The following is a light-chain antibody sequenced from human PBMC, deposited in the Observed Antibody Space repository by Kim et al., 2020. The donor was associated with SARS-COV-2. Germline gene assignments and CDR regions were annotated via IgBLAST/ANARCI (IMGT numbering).Light chain of an antibody. CDR2: GAS. V-gene: IGKV3-20*01. J-gene: IGKJ2*03. CDR1: QSVSSSY. CDR3: QQYGSSPSYS. Sequence: SPGERATLSCRASQSVSSSYLAWYQQKPDQAPRLLIYGASSRATGIPDRFSGSGSGTDFTLTISRLEPEDFAVYYCQQYGSSPSYSFGQGTKLEI.